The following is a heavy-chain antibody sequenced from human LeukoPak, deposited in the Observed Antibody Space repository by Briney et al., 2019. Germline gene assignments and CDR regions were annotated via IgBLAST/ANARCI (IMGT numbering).Heavy chain of an antibody. CDR2: INPNSGGT. CDR1: GYTFTGYY. Sequence: ASVKVSCKASGYTFTGYYMHWVRQAPGQGLEWMGWINPNSGGTNYAQKFQGWVTMTRDTSISTAYMELSRLRSDDTAVYYCARGLGYSGYDRHYYFDYWGQGTLVTVSS. CDR3: ARGLGYSGYDRHYYFDY. J-gene: IGHJ4*02. D-gene: IGHD5-12*01. V-gene: IGHV1-2*04.